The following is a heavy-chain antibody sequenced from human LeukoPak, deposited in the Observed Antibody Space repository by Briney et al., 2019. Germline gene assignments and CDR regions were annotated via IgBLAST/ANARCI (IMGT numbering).Heavy chain of an antibody. CDR2: IYTSGST. Sequence: SETLSLTCTVSGGSISSYYWSWIRQPAGKGLEWIGRIYTSGSTNYNPSLKSRVTMSVDTSKNQFSLKLSSVTAADTAVYYCARDRVVRGPTAGLFDPWGQGTLVTVSS. V-gene: IGHV4-4*07. D-gene: IGHD3-10*01. J-gene: IGHJ5*02. CDR1: GGSISSYY. CDR3: ARDRVVRGPTAGLFDP.